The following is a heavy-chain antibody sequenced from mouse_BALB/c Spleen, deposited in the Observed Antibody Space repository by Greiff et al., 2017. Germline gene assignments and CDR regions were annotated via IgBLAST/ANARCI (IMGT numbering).Heavy chain of an antibody. Sequence: VKLMESGPGLVAPSQSLSITCTVSGFSLTSYGVHWVRQPPGKGLEWLGVIWAGGSTNYNSALMSRLSISKDNSKSQVFLKMNSLQTDDTAMYYCARAQIYPRYFDVWGAGTTVTVSS. CDR2: IWAGGST. CDR3: ARAQIYPRYFDV. J-gene: IGHJ1*01. D-gene: IGHD2-1*01. V-gene: IGHV2-9*02. CDR1: GFSLTSYG.